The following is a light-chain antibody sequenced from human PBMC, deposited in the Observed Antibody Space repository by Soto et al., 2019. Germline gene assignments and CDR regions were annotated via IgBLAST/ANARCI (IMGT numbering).Light chain of an antibody. Sequence: QSALTQPASVSGSPGQSITLSCSGTGSDVGAYRFVSWYQQHPGKAPKLMIYEVNHRPSGVSNRFSGSKSGNAASLTITGLQAEDEADYYCSSYTGASTVFGTGTKLTVL. V-gene: IGLV2-14*01. J-gene: IGLJ1*01. CDR1: GSDVGAYRF. CDR3: SSYTGASTV. CDR2: EVN.